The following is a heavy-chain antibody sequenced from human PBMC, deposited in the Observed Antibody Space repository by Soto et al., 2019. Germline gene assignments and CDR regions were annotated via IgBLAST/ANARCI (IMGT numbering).Heavy chain of an antibody. V-gene: IGHV3-23*01. J-gene: IGHJ6*02. CDR2: ISGSGGRT. D-gene: IGHD3-10*01. Sequence: GGSLRLSCAASGFTFSSYAMSWVRQAPGKGLEWVSSISGSGGRTYNADSVKGRFTISRDNSRNTLYLQMNSLRAEDTAVYYCAKDKGAETGAFYYYYGMDVWGQGTTVTVSS. CDR3: AKDKGAETGAFYYYYGMDV. CDR1: GFTFSSYA.